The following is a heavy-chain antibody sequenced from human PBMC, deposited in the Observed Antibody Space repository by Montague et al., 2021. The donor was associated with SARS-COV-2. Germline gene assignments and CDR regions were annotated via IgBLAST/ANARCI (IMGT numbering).Heavy chain of an antibody. CDR2: INHGGST. D-gene: IGHD3-22*01. V-gene: IGHV4-34*01. CDR3: ARGPQEYRITMIVVDYWYFDL. CDR1: GGSFSGYY. J-gene: IGHJ2*01. Sequence: SETLSLTCAVHGGSFSGYYWNWVRQRPGKGLEWIGEINHGGSTNYNPSLKNRLTISADTSKNQFSLKLTSVAAADTAVYYCARGPQEYRITMIVVDYWYFDLWGRGTLVTVSS.